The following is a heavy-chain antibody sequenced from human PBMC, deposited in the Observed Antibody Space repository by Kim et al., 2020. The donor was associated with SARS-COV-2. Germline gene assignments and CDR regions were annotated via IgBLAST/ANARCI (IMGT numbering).Heavy chain of an antibody. J-gene: IGHJ4*02. CDR1: GFTFSDYY. D-gene: IGHD1-26*01. CDR2: ISSSSSYT. V-gene: IGHV3-11*06. Sequence: GGSLRLSCAASGFTFSDYYMSWIRQAPGKGLEWVSYISSSSSYTNYADSVKGRFTISRDNAKNSLYLQMNSLRAEDTAVYYCASMWELRRASFDYWGQGTLFTVSA. CDR3: ASMWELRRASFDY.